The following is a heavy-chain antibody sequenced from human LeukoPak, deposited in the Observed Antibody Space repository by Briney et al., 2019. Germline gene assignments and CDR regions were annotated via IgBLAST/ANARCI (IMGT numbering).Heavy chain of an antibody. D-gene: IGHD3-22*01. J-gene: IGHJ4*02. V-gene: IGHV3-30*18. CDR1: GFTFSSYG. CDR2: ISYDGSNK. Sequence: GGSLRLSCAASGFTFSSYGMHWVRQAPGKGLEWVAVISYDGSNKYYADSVKGRFTISRDNSKNTLYLQMNSLRAEDTAVYYCAKDMYYYDSSGYSGIDYWGQGTLVTVSS. CDR3: AKDMYYYDSSGYSGIDY.